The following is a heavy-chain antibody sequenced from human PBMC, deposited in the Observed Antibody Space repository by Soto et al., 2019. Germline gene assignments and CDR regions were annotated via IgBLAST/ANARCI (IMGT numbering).Heavy chain of an antibody. V-gene: IGHV3-23*01. Sequence: GGSLRLSCAASGFTFSSYAMSWVRQAPGKGLEWVSAISGSGGSTYYADSVKGRFTISRDNSKNTLYLQMNSLRAEDTAVYYCASAHREDSSGYYSADYWGQGTLVTVSS. J-gene: IGHJ4*02. D-gene: IGHD3-22*01. CDR2: ISGSGGST. CDR3: ASAHREDSSGYYSADY. CDR1: GFTFSSYA.